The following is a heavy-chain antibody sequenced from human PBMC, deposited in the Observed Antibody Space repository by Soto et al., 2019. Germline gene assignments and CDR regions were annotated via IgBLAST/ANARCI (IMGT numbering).Heavy chain of an antibody. V-gene: IGHV3-30*18. J-gene: IGHJ4*02. CDR3: AKDQASGQGSFDS. CDR1: GFTFSSYG. Sequence: QVQLVESGGGVVQAGRSLRLSCAASGFTFSSYGMHWVRQAPGKGLDWMAFISYDATKTYYADSVKGRFTISRDNSKNTLFLQMNSLRADDTAVYYCAKDQASGQGSFDSWGQGTLVTVSS. CDR2: ISYDATKT.